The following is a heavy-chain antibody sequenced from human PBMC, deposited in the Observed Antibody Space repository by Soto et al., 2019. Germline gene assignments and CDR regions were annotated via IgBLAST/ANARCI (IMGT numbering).Heavy chain of an antibody. CDR1: GYTFTDYY. J-gene: IGHJ4*02. Sequence: QVQMVQSGAEVKKPGDSVRVSCKTSGYTFTDYYMHWVRQAPGQGFEWVGGINPESGNPKYVSRFQGRVTVTRDTSTSTAYMELNGLTSDDTAVYYCASEDCRNNHCFKGFDYWGQGTLVTVSP. D-gene: IGHD2-15*01. CDR2: INPESGNP. CDR3: ASEDCRNNHCFKGFDY. V-gene: IGHV1-2*02.